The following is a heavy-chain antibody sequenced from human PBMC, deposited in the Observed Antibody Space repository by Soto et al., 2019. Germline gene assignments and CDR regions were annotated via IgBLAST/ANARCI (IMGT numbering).Heavy chain of an antibody. D-gene: IGHD2-15*01. CDR1: GGSISSGGYY. CDR2: IYYSGST. V-gene: IGHV4-31*03. J-gene: IGHJ5*02. Sequence: SETLSLTCTVSGGSISSGGYYWSWIRQHPGKGLEWIGYIYYSGSTYYNPSLKSRVTISVDTSKNQFSLKLSSVTAADTAVYYCASKYCSGGSCYDNWFDPWGQGTLVTVS. CDR3: ASKYCSGGSCYDNWFDP.